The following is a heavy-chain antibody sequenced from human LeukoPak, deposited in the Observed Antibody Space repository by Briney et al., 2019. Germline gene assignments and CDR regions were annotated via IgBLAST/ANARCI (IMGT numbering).Heavy chain of an antibody. CDR3: TREGVYAPDGSGYHRDAFDI. CDR1: GYTFTRYG. D-gene: IGHD3-22*01. V-gene: IGHV1-69*04. CDR2: IIPVLGVS. J-gene: IGHJ3*02. Sequence: GASVKVSCKASGYTFTRYGISWVRQAPGQGLEWMGRIIPVLGVSNFAQKFQGRVTITADKSTNTAHMELSRLESGDTAVYYCTREGVYAPDGSGYHRDAFDIWGQGTVVIVSS.